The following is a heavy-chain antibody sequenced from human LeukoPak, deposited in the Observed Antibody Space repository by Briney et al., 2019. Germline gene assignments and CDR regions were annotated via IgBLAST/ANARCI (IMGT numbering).Heavy chain of an antibody. Sequence: GGSLRLSCSASGFTFSSFWMGWVRQAPGKGLEWVASIRWDDERHHVDSVTGRFSVSRDNAKNSLYLQMNSLRAEDTAVYFCSRVTTNGYFEYWGQGALVTVSS. D-gene: IGHD1-1*01. V-gene: IGHV3-7*04. J-gene: IGHJ4*02. CDR3: SRVTTNGYFEY. CDR1: GFTFSSFW. CDR2: IRWDDER.